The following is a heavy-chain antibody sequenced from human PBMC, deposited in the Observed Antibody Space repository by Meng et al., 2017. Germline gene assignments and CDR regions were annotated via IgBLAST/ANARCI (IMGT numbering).Heavy chain of an antibody. V-gene: IGHV1-18*01. CDR2: ISAYNGNT. Sequence: VQLVQSGAGVKKPGASVKVSCKASGYTFTSYGISWVRQAPGQGLEWMGWISAYNGNTSYAQKPQGRVTMTTDTSTSTAYMELRSLRSDDTAVYYCAQTTVTTYSEYFQHWGQGTLVTVSS. J-gene: IGHJ1*01. CDR1: GYTFTSYG. CDR3: AQTTVTTYSEYFQH. D-gene: IGHD4-11*01.